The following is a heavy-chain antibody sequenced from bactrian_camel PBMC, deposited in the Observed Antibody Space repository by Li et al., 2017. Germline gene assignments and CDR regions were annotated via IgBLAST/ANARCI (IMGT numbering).Heavy chain of an antibody. J-gene: IGHJ6*01. D-gene: IGHD2*01. CDR3: AIADCSGSDCVLARLVDLGY. CDR1: GFTFSSYW. V-gene: IGHV3S6*01. Sequence: HVQLVESGGGLVQPGASLRLSCAASGFTFSSYWMYWVRQSPGKGLEWIASISRDGTDIWYADAVKGRFTISRDDAENTVYLQMNSLKSEDTALYYCAIADCSGSDCVLARLVDLGYWGQGTQVTVS. CDR2: ISRDGTDI.